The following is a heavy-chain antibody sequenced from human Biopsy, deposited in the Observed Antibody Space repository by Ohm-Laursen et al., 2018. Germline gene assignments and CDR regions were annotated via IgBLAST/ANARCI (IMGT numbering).Heavy chain of an antibody. CDR3: ARGVGAATGFDS. V-gene: IGHV4-59*01. Sequence: SETLSLTCAVSGDSISGYYWNWIRQPPGKRLEWIGYILSTGSTDYNPSLQSRVSISLDLSTDQFSLKVDSVTAADAAVYYCARGVGAATGFDSWGRGTPVIVSS. CDR1: GDSISGYY. J-gene: IGHJ4*02. CDR2: ILSTGST. D-gene: IGHD1-26*01.